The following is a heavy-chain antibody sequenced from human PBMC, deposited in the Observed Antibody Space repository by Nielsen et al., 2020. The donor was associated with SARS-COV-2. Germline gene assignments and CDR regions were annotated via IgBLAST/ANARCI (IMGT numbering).Heavy chain of an antibody. Sequence: GESLKISCAASGFTFDDYGMSWVRQAPGKGLEWVSGINWNGGSTYYADSVKGRFTISRDNSKKTLYLQMNSLRAEDTAVYYCAKSRAGVAARRGYYYGVDVWGQGTTVTVSS. J-gene: IGHJ6*02. D-gene: IGHD6-6*01. V-gene: IGHV3-20*04. CDR1: GFTFDDYG. CDR3: AKSRAGVAARRGYYYGVDV. CDR2: INWNGGST.